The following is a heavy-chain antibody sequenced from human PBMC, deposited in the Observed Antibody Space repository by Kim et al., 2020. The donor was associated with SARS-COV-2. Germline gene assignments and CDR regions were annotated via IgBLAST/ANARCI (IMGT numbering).Heavy chain of an antibody. Sequence: TIYYADSVKGRFTISRDNAKNSLYLQMNSLRAEYTAVYYCAREGWELDYWGPGTLVTVSS. J-gene: IGHJ4*02. V-gene: IGHV3-48*03. D-gene: IGHD1-26*01. CDR3: AREGWELDY. CDR2: TI.